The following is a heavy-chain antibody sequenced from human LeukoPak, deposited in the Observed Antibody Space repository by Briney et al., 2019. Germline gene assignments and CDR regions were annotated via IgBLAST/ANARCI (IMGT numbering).Heavy chain of an antibody. V-gene: IGHV4-34*01. Sequence: PSETLSLTCAVYGGSFSGYYWSWIRQPPGKGLEWIGEINHSGSTNYNPSLKSRVTISVDTSNNQFSLKLSSVTAADTAIYYCASEYCSGDSCEGGHFDYWGQGTLVTVSS. D-gene: IGHD2-15*01. CDR3: ASEYCSGDSCEGGHFDY. J-gene: IGHJ4*02. CDR2: INHSGST. CDR1: GGSFSGYY.